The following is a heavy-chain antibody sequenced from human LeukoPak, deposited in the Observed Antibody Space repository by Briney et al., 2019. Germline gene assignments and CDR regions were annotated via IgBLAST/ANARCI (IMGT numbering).Heavy chain of an antibody. D-gene: IGHD3-16*01. CDR2: ISSSSSYI. J-gene: IGHJ4*02. Sequence: GGSLRLSCAASGFTFSSYSMNWVRQAPGKGLEWVSSISSSSSYIYHADSVKGRFTISRDNAKNSLYLQMNSLRAEDTAVYYCAFGGFFDYWGQGTLVTVSS. CDR1: GFTFSSYS. CDR3: AFGGFFDY. V-gene: IGHV3-21*01.